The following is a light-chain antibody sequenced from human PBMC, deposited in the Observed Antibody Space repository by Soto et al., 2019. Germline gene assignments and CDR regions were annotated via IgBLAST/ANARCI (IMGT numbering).Light chain of an antibody. CDR3: HRYNNWPPWT. V-gene: IGKV3-15*01. CDR2: GAS. J-gene: IGKJ1*01. Sequence: IVLTQSPVTLCLSPGARATLPCRASQSVSTNLAWYQQKPGEAPRLLIYGASTRATGIPARFSGSGSGTEFTLTISSLQSEDFAVYYCHRYNNWPPWTFGQGTKVDIK. CDR1: QSVSTN.